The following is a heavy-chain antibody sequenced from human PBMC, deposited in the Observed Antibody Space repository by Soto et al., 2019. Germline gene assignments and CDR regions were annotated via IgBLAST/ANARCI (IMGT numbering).Heavy chain of an antibody. CDR1: GGSISSYY. Sequence: SETLSLTCTVSGGSISSYYWSWIRQPPGKGLEWIGYIYYSGSTNYNPSLKSRVTLSVDTSKNQFSLKLSSVTAADTAVYYCARAADYYDSSGYYYYYGMDVWGQGTTVTVSS. V-gene: IGHV4-59*01. CDR3: ARAADYYDSSGYYYYYGMDV. D-gene: IGHD3-22*01. J-gene: IGHJ6*02. CDR2: IYYSGST.